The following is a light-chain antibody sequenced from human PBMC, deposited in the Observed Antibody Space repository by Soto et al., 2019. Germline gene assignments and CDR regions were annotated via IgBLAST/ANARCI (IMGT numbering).Light chain of an antibody. J-gene: IGLJ1*01. CDR2: EVS. Sequence: QCLLTQPASWSGSPGKSITISCTGTSSDVGGYNYVSWYQQHPGKAPKLMIYEVSNRPSGVSNRFSGSKSGNTASLTISGLQAEDEADYYCSSYTSSSTLVFGTGTKVNVL. CDR3: SSYTSSSTLV. CDR1: SSDVGGYNY. V-gene: IGLV2-14*01.